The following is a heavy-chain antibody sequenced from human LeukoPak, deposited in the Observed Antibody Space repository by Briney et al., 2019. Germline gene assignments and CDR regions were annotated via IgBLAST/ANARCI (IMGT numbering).Heavy chain of an antibody. CDR3: ARAGGGAQDY. D-gene: IGHD1-26*01. V-gene: IGHV4-4*07. CDR1: GGSISSYY. Sequence: SETLSLTCTVSGGSISSYYWSWIRQPAGEGLEWIGHIYTSGSTNYNPSLKSRVTMSVDTSKNQFSLKLSSVTAADTAVYYCARAGGGAQDYWGQGTLVTVSS. CDR2: IYTSGST. J-gene: IGHJ4*02.